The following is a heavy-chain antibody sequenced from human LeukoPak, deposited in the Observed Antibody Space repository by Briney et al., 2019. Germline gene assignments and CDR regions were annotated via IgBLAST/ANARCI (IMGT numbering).Heavy chain of an antibody. CDR2: INPIFGTA. D-gene: IGHD2-15*01. CDR1: GGTFSSYA. J-gene: IGHJ6*03. V-gene: IGHV1-69*05. CDR3: ASLSSAGSGFYYYMDV. Sequence: ASVKVSCKASGGTFSSYAISWVRQAPGQGLEWMGGINPIFGTANYAQKFQGRVTITTDESTSTAYMELSSLRSEDTAVYYCASLSSAGSGFYYYMDVWGKGTTVTVSS.